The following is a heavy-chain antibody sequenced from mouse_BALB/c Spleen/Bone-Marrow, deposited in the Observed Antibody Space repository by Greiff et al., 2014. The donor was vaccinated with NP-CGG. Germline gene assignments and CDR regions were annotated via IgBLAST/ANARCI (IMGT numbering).Heavy chain of an antibody. CDR2: IWADGST. D-gene: IGHD1-2*01. V-gene: IGHV2-9*02. J-gene: IGHJ4*01. Sequence: VMLVESGPGLVAPSQSLSISCTVSGFSLTSYGVHWVRQPPGKGLEWLGVIWADGSTNYNSALMSRLSISKDNSKSQVFLKMNSLQTDGTAMYYCARITTATGAMDYWGQGTSVTVSS. CDR3: ARITTATGAMDY. CDR1: GFSLTSYG.